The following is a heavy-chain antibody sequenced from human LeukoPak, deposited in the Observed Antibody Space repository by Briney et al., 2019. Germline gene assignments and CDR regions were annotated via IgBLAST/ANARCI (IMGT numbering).Heavy chain of an antibody. V-gene: IGHV1-8*02. CDR1: GGTFSSYA. CDR2: MNPNSGNT. CDR3: ARAGYYYDSSGYYRDWFDP. Sequence: ASVKVSCKASGGTFSSYAINWVRQATGQGLEWMGWMNPNSGNTGYAQKFQGRVTMTRNTSISTAYMELSSLRSEDTAVYYCARAGYYYDSSGYYRDWFDPWGQGTLVTVSS. D-gene: IGHD3-22*01. J-gene: IGHJ5*02.